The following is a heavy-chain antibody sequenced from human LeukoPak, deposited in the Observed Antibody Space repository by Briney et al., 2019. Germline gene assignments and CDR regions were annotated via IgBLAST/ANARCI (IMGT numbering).Heavy chain of an antibody. J-gene: IGHJ6*04. CDR2: ISSGSTYI. V-gene: IGHV3-21*01. D-gene: IGHD3-10*02. Sequence: GGSLRLSCAASGFTFSTYSMNWVRQAPGTGLEWVSSISSGSTYIHYADSVKGRFTISRDNAKNSVYLQMNSLRAEDTAVYYCAELGITMIGGVWGKGTTVTISS. CDR1: GFTFSTYS. CDR3: AELGITMIGGV.